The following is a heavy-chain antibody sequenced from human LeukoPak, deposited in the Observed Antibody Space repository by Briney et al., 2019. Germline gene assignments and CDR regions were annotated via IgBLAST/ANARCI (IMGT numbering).Heavy chain of an antibody. D-gene: IGHD3-16*02. V-gene: IGHV4-39*07. CDR2: IYCGST. J-gene: IGHJ4*02. CDR1: GGSISSSSYY. Sequence: SETLSLTCTVSGGSISSSSYYWGWIRQPPGKGLECIGSIYCGSTYYNPSLKSRVTISVDTSKNQFSLKLSSVTAADTAVYYCARGMITFGGVIANDYWGQGTLVTVSS. CDR3: ARGMITFGGVIANDY.